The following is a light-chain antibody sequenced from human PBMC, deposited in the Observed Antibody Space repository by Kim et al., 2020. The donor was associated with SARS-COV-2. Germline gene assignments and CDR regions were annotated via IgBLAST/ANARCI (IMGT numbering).Light chain of an antibody. CDR3: SSYAGTNNYVV. CDR2: EDS. V-gene: IGLV2-8*01. J-gene: IGLJ2*01. CDR1: SSDVGANNY. Sequence: QSVTISGTGTSSDVGANNYVSWYQQQPGKAPKLMIYEDSKRPSGVPDRFSGSKSGNTASLTVSGLQAEDEADYYCSSYAGTNNYVVFGGGTQLTVL.